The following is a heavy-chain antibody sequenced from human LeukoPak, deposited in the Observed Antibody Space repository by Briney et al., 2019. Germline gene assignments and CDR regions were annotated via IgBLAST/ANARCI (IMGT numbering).Heavy chain of an antibody. D-gene: IGHD6-13*01. J-gene: IGHJ4*02. Sequence: PGGSLRLSCGASGFTFDDYGMHWVRQAAGKGLEWVSSISWNSASIVYVDSAKGRFTISRDNAKKPLYLQMNSLRAEDTALYYCAKDYGYSSSWYDYWGQGTLVTVSS. CDR1: GFTFDDYG. CDR2: ISWNSASI. CDR3: AKDYGYSSSWYDY. V-gene: IGHV3-9*01.